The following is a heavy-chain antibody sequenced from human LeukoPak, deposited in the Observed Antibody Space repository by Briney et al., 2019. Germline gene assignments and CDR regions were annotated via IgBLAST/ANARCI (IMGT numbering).Heavy chain of an antibody. CDR1: GYTLTELS. Sequence: ASVKVSCKVSGYTLTELSMHWVRQAPGKGLEWMGGFDPEDGETIYAQKFQGRVTMTRDTSTSTVYMELSSLRSEDTAVYYCARVLGSMGFDPWGQGTLVTVSS. V-gene: IGHV1-24*01. D-gene: IGHD3-16*01. CDR3: ARVLGSMGFDP. CDR2: FDPEDGET. J-gene: IGHJ5*02.